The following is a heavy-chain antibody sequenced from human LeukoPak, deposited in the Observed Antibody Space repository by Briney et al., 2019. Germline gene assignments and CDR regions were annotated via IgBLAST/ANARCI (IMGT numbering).Heavy chain of an antibody. CDR1: GGSFSGYY. D-gene: IGHD3-10*01. CDR2: INHSGST. J-gene: IGHJ1*01. V-gene: IGHV4-34*01. Sequence: SETLSLTCAVYGGSFSGYYWSWIRQPPGKGLEWIGEINHSGSTNYNPSLKSRVTISVDTSKNQFSLKLSSVTAADTAVYYCARGPTYGSGSYVEYFQHWGQGTLVTVS. CDR3: ARGPTYGSGSYVEYFQH.